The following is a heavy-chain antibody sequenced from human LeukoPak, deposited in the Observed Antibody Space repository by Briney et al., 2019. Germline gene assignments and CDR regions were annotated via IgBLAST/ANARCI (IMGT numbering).Heavy chain of an antibody. CDR1: GFTFNSYA. CDR2: ISGSGGST. CDR3: AKFEGGTVTTIPYYFDY. Sequence: PGGSLRLSCAASGFTFNSYAMSWVRQAPGKGLEWDSAISGSGGSTYYADSVKGRFTISRDNSKNTLYLQMNSRRAEDTAVYYCAKFEGGTVTTIPYYFDYWGQGTLVTVSS. V-gene: IGHV3-23*01. D-gene: IGHD4-17*01. J-gene: IGHJ4*02.